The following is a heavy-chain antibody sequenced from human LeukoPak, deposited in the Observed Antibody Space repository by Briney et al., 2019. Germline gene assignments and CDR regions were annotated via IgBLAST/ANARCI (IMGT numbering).Heavy chain of an antibody. CDR1: GGSFSGYY. CDR3: ARHRYYYGSGLSY. D-gene: IGHD3-10*01. J-gene: IGHJ4*02. Sequence: SETLSLTCAVYGGSFSGYYWSWIRQPPGKGLEWIGEINHSGSTNYNPSLKSRVTISVDTSKNQFSLKLSSVTAADTAVYYCARHRYYYGSGLSYWGQGTLVTVSS. V-gene: IGHV4-34*01. CDR2: INHSGST.